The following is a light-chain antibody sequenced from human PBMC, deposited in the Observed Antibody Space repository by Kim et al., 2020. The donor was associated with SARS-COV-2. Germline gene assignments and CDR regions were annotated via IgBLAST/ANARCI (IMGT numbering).Light chain of an antibody. J-gene: IGKJ2*01. Sequence: PSSLSAFVGDRVTITCQANQDISNTLNWYQQEPRKAPKLLIYDASNLESGVSPIFSGGGSGTFFTLTINNLQPEDSATYFCQQRQTFSQGTKLEI. CDR2: DAS. CDR3: QQRQT. CDR1: QDISNT. V-gene: IGKV1-33*01.